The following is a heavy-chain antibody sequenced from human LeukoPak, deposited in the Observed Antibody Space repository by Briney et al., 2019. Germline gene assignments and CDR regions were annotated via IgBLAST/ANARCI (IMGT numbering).Heavy chain of an antibody. CDR3: ARDHPKPEGATPYDNWFDP. CDR2: IYYSGST. J-gene: IGHJ5*02. V-gene: IGHV4-30-4*08. CDR1: GSSISSGDYY. D-gene: IGHD1-26*01. Sequence: SETLSLTCTVSGSSISSGDYYWSWIRQPPGKGLEWIGYIYYSGSTYYNPSLKSRVTISVDTSKNQFSLKLSSVTAADTAVYYCARDHPKPEGATPYDNWFDPWGQGTLVTVSS.